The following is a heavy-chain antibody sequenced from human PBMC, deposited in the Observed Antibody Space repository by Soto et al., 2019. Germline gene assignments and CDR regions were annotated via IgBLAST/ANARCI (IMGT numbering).Heavy chain of an antibody. CDR2: ISWNSGSI. V-gene: IGHV3-9*01. J-gene: IGHJ3*02. CDR3: ANNLEWPLLDAFDI. Sequence: GGSLRLSCAASGFTFDDYAMHWVRQAPGKGLEWVSGISWNSGSIGYADSVKGRFTISRDNAKNSLYLQMNSLRAEDTALYYCANNLEWPLLDAFDIWGQGTMVTVSS. CDR1: GFTFDDYA. D-gene: IGHD3-3*01.